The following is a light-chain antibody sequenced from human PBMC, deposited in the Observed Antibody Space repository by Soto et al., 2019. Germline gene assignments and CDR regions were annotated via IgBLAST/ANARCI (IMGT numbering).Light chain of an antibody. CDR1: QTISHW. Sequence: DIHLTQSPSTLSASVGDRVTITCRASQTISHWLAWYQQKPGKAPKLLIYKASTLKSGVPSRFSGSGSGTEFTLTISSLQPDEFATYYCQQYNSYSPTFGQGTKVDIK. V-gene: IGKV1-5*03. CDR3: QQYNSYSPT. CDR2: KAS. J-gene: IGKJ1*01.